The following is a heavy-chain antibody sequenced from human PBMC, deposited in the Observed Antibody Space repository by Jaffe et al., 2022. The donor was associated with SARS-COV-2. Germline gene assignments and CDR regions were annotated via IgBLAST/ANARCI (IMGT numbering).Heavy chain of an antibody. D-gene: IGHD3-10*01. CDR2: ITWNSGSV. V-gene: IGHV3-9*01. CDR1: GFTFDDYA. J-gene: IGHJ6*02. Sequence: EVQLVESGGGLVQPGRSLRLSCAASGFTFDDYAMHWVRQAPGKGLEWVSGITWNSGSVGYADSVKGRFTISRDNAKNSLYLQMNSLRAEDTALYYCAKSQGAGGPEGYYYYGMDVWGQGTTVTVSS. CDR3: AKSQGAGGPEGYYYYGMDV.